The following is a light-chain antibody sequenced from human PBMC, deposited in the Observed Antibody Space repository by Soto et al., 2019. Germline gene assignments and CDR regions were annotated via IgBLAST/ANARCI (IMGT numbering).Light chain of an antibody. CDR2: ATS. CDR3: YHDGSPCT. Sequence: EIVLTQSPGTLSLSPGERATLSCRASQSINNHYLAWYQQKRGQAPRLLIYATSSRATGIPDRFSGSGSGTFFTPVISRLEPDDFVVYYWYHDGSPCTFGPGTKVHIK. CDR1: QSINNHY. J-gene: IGKJ1*01. V-gene: IGKV3-20*01.